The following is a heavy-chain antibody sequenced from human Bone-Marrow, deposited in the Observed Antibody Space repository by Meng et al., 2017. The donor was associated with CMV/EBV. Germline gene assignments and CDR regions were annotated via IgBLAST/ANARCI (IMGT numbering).Heavy chain of an antibody. Sequence: GGSLRLSCAASGFTFSSYAMHWVRQAPGKGLEWVAVISYDGSNKYYADSVKGRFTISRDNSKNTLYLQMNSLRAEDTAVYYCASQEIELIEYSSSYNDYWGQGTLVTVSS. CDR3: ASQEIELIEYSSSYNDY. V-gene: IGHV3-30*04. D-gene: IGHD6-6*01. CDR1: GFTFSSYA. J-gene: IGHJ4*02. CDR2: ISYDGSNK.